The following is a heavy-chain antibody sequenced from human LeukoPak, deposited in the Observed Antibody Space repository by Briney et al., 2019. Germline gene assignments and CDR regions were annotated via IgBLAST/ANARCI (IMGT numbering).Heavy chain of an antibody. CDR2: IYTGGTT. V-gene: IGHV3-66*01. D-gene: IGHD6-6*01. Sequence: PGGSLRLSCAASGFTVTSNHMNWVRQAPGKGVEWVSIIYTGGTTHYADSLKDRFTISRDDSINTLYLQMNSLRAEDTAVYYCARDSSSYYFDYWGQGTLVTVSS. CDR1: GFTVTSNH. J-gene: IGHJ4*02. CDR3: ARDSSSYYFDY.